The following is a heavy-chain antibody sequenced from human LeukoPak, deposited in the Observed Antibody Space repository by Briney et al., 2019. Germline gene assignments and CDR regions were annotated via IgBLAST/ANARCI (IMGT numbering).Heavy chain of an antibody. V-gene: IGHV4-59*08. CDR2: IYYSGST. Sequence: SETLSLTCTVSGGSISSYYWSWIRQPPGKGLEWIGYIYYSGSTNYNPSLKSRVTISVDTSKNQFSLKLSSVTAADTAVYYCASRYYYDSSGYQDYWGQGTLVTVSS. J-gene: IGHJ4*02. D-gene: IGHD3-22*01. CDR1: GGSISSYY. CDR3: ASRYYYDSSGYQDY.